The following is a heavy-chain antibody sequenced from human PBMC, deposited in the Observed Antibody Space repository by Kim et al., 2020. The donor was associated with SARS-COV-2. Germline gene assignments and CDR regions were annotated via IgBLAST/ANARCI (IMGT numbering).Heavy chain of an antibody. CDR1: GGPFNNYA. CDR2: IIPMFGAA. CDR3: AIFRGVDAFDI. V-gene: IGHV1-69*13. Sequence: SVKVSCKASGGPFNNYAINWVREAPGQGLEWMGGIIPMFGAANYAQKFQGRLTIAADESTTTVYMELSSLRSEDTAVYYCAIFRGVDAFDIWGQGTIVNVSS. J-gene: IGHJ3*02. D-gene: IGHD3-10*01.